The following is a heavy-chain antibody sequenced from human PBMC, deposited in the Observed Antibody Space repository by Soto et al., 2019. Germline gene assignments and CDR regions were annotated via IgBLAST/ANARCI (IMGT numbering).Heavy chain of an antibody. V-gene: IGHV1-18*01. CDR2: ISAYNGNT. Sequence: GASVKVSCKASGYTFTSYAMHWVRQAPGQRLEWMGWISAYNGNTNYAQKLQGRVTMTTDTSTSTAYMELRSLRSDDTAVYYCARWYYYILTGYSNWFDPWGQGTLVTVSS. CDR1: GYTFTSYA. J-gene: IGHJ5*02. D-gene: IGHD3-9*01. CDR3: ARWYYYILTGYSNWFDP.